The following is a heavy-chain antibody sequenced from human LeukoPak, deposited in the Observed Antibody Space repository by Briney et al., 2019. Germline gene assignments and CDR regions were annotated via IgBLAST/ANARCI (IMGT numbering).Heavy chain of an antibody. D-gene: IGHD3-10*01. CDR1: GGSFSGYY. V-gene: IGHV4-34*01. CDR2: INHSGST. Sequence: SETLSLTCAVYGGSFSGYYWSWIRQPPGKGLEWIGEINHSGSTNYNPSLKSRVTISVDTSKNQFSLKLSSVTAADTAVYYCARGLAYYYGSGSYYPTLDYWGQGTLVTVSS. J-gene: IGHJ4*02. CDR3: ARGLAYYYGSGSYYPTLDY.